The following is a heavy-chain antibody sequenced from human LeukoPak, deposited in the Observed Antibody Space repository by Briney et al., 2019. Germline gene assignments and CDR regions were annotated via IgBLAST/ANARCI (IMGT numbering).Heavy chain of an antibody. CDR1: GFTFDDYG. CDR2: INWNGGST. Sequence: GGSLRLSCAASGFTFDDYGMSWVRQAPGKGLEWVSGINWNGGSTGYADSVKGRFTISRDNAKNSLYLQMNSLRAEDTAVYFCARDYYDSSGYPPEPFDNWGQGTLVTVSS. J-gene: IGHJ4*02. CDR3: ARDYYDSSGYPPEPFDN. V-gene: IGHV3-20*04. D-gene: IGHD3-22*01.